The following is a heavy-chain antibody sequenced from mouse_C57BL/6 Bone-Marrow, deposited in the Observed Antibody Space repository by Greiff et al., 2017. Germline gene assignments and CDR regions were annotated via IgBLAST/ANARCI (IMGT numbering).Heavy chain of an antibody. CDR2: IYPGDGDT. CDR1: GYAFSSYW. D-gene: IGHD1-1*01. J-gene: IGHJ2*01. V-gene: IGHV1-80*01. CDR3: ARSRSTTVVATTYPFDY. Sequence: QVQLQQSGAELVKPGASVKISCKASGYAFSSYWMNWVKQRPGKGLEWIGQIYPGDGDTNYNGKFKGKATLTADKSSSTAYMQLSSLTSEDSAVYFCARSRSTTVVATTYPFDYWGQGTTLTVSS.